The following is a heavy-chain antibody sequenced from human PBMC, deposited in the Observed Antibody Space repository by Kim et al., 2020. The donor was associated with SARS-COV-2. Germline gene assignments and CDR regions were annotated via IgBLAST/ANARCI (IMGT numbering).Heavy chain of an antibody. V-gene: IGHV1-58*01. D-gene: IGHD3-10*01. CDR1: GFTFTSSA. J-gene: IGHJ5*02. CDR2: IVVGSGNT. CDR3: AADPHYYGSGVDNWFDP. Sequence: SVKVSCKASGFTFTSSAVQWVRQARGQRLEWIGWIVVGSGNTNYAQKFQERVTITRDMSTSTAYMELSSLRSEDTAVYYCAADPHYYGSGVDNWFDPWGQGTLVTGSS.